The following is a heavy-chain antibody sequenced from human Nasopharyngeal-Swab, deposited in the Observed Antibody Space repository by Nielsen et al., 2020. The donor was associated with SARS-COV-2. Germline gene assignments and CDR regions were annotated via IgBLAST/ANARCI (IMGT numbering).Heavy chain of an antibody. CDR3: ARGIAAAGTLDY. D-gene: IGHD6-13*01. J-gene: IGHJ4*02. Sequence: ASVKVSCKASGYTFTSYAMHWVRQAPGQRLEWMGWINAGNGNTKYSQKFQGRVTITRDTSASTAYMELSSLRSEDTAVYYRARGIAAAGTLDYWGQGTLVTVSS. V-gene: IGHV1-3*01. CDR2: INAGNGNT. CDR1: GYTFTSYA.